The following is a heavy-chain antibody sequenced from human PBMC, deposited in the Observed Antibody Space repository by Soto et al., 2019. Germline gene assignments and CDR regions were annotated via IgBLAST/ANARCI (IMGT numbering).Heavy chain of an antibody. J-gene: IGHJ5*02. CDR3: ARENWNWFDP. D-gene: IGHD1-1*01. CDR1: GGSFSGYY. Sequence: SETLSLTCAVYGGSFSGYYWSWIRQPPGKGLEWIGEINHSGSTNYNPSLKSRVTISVDTSKNQFSLKLSSVTAADTAVYYCARENWNWFDPWGQGTLVTVSS. CDR2: INHSGST. V-gene: IGHV4-34*01.